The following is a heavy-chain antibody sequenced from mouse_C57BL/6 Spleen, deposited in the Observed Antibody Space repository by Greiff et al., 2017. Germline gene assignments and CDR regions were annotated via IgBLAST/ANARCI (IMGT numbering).Heavy chain of an antibody. CDR2: ISSGGSYT. CDR1: GFTFSSYG. J-gene: IGHJ2*01. Sequence: EVKVVESGGDLVKPGGSLKLSCAASGFTFSSYGMSWVRQTPDKRLEWVATISSGGSYTYYPDSVKGRFTISRDNAKNTLYLQMSSLKSEDTAMYYCARHDGSSYGYYFDYWGPGTTLTVSS. V-gene: IGHV5-6*01. CDR3: ARHDGSSYGYYFDY. D-gene: IGHD1-1*01.